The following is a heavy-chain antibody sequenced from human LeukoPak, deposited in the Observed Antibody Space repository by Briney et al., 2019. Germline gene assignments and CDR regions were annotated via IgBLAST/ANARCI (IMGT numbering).Heavy chain of an antibody. V-gene: IGHV3-30*18. J-gene: IGHJ2*01. D-gene: IGHD5-18*01. CDR3: AKDADTATIIYWYFDL. CDR2: ISDDGRNK. CDR1: GFSFRNYG. Sequence: GGSLRLSCAASGFSFRNYGMHWVRQAPGKGLEWVAGISDDGRNKYYADSVRGRFTISRDNSKNMLYLQMNNLRPEDTAVYHCAKDADTATIIYWYFDLWGRGTLVTVSS.